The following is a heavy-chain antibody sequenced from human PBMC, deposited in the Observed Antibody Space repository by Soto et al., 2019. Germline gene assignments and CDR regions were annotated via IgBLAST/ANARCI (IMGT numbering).Heavy chain of an antibody. CDR2: INAGNGNT. CDR1: GYAFSSYA. V-gene: IGHV1-3*01. CDR3: AINWNYGNWFDP. D-gene: IGHD1-7*01. Sequence: GXSVKVSWKASGYAFSSYAMHWVRQAPGQRLEWMGWINAGNGNTKYSQKFQGRVTITRDTSASTAYMELSSLRSEDTAVYYCAINWNYGNWFDPWGQGTLVTVSS. J-gene: IGHJ5*02.